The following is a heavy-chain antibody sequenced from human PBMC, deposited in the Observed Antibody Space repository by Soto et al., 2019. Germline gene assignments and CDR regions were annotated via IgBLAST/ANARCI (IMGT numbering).Heavy chain of an antibody. D-gene: IGHD2-8*02. CDR3: VRGKDCATVDVCHRYFDA. J-gene: IGHJ4*02. V-gene: IGHV4-30-4*01. CDR2: MYSSGST. Sequence: QVRLQESGPGLVKSSQTLSLTCSVSGGAINSDYYYWGWVRQPPGKGLEWIGYMYSSGSTYSNPSLKIPVARSVDKSQNHFSLSLTSVTAADTAVYFCVRGKDCATVDVCHRYFDAWGQGIPVTVSS. CDR1: GGAINSDYYY.